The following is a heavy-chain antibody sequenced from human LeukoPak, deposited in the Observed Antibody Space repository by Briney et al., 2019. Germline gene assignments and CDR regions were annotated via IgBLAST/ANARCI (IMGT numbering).Heavy chain of an antibody. CDR1: GESFSGYY. CDR2: INHSGST. J-gene: IGHJ6*03. Sequence: SETLSLTCAVYGESFSGYYWSWIRQPPGKGLEWIGEINHSGSTNYNPSLKSRATISVDTSKNQFSLKLTSVTAADTAVYYCARLIAGANNMDVWGKGTTVTISS. CDR3: ARLIAGANNMDV. D-gene: IGHD1-26*01. V-gene: IGHV4-34*01.